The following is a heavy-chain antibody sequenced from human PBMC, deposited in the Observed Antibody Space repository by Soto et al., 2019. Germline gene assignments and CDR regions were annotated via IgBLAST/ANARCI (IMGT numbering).Heavy chain of an antibody. Sequence: GASVKVSCKASGGTFSSYAISWVRQAPGQGLEWMGGIIPIFGTANYAQKFQGRVTITADESTSTAYMELSSLRSEDTAVYYCARVDVRYDSSGDNNWFDPWGQGTLVTVSS. V-gene: IGHV1-69*13. CDR1: GGTFSSYA. D-gene: IGHD3-22*01. J-gene: IGHJ5*02. CDR3: ARVDVRYDSSGDNNWFDP. CDR2: IIPIFGTA.